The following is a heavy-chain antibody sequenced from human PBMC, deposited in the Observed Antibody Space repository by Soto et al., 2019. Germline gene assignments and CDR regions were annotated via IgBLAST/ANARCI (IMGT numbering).Heavy chain of an antibody. CDR3: ARGTTRNTYYYGMDV. CDR2: IIPILGIA. D-gene: IGHD1-1*01. CDR1: GGTFSSYT. V-gene: IGHV1-69*02. J-gene: IGHJ6*02. Sequence: QVQLVQSGAEVKKPGSSVKVSCKASGGTFSSYTISWVRQAPGQGLEWMGRIIPILGIANYAQKFQGRVTITADKSTSTAYMELSSLSSEDTAVYYCARGTTRNTYYYGMDVWGQGTTVTVSS.